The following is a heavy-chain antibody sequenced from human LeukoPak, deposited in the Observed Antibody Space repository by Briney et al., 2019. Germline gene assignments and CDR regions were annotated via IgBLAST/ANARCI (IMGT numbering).Heavy chain of an antibody. V-gene: IGHV4-4*07. CDR3: AGEIRLEWLGGYFDY. CDR1: GGSISSYY. Sequence: SETLSLTCTFSGGSISSYYWSWIRQPAGKGLEWIGRIYTSVSTNYNPSLKSRVTMSVDTSKNQFSLKLSSVTAADTAVYYCAGEIRLEWLGGYFDYWGQGTLVTVSS. D-gene: IGHD3-3*01. CDR2: IYTSVST. J-gene: IGHJ4*02.